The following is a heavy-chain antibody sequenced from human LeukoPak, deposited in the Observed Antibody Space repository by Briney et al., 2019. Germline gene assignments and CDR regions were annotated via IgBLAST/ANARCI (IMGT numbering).Heavy chain of an antibody. Sequence: GGSLRLSCAASGFTFSSYEMNWVRQAPGKGLEWVSYISSSGSTVYYAESVRGRFTISRDNAKNSLYLQMNSWRAEDTAVYYCARTYYYDSSGYSYYFDYWGQGTLVTVSS. CDR1: GFTFSSYE. D-gene: IGHD3-22*01. V-gene: IGHV3-48*03. J-gene: IGHJ4*02. CDR3: ARTYYYDSSGYSYYFDY. CDR2: ISSSGSTV.